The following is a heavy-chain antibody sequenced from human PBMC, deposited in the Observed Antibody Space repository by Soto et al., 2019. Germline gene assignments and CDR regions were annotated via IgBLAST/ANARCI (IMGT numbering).Heavy chain of an antibody. Sequence: RRIPRKELEWIGSIFYSGSTYYNPSLKSRVTLSVDKSKNKFSLKLTSVTAADTSVYYCAADSSYYYDSSSYYSNWFDPWGQGMLVTVSS. D-gene: IGHD3-22*01. J-gene: IGHJ5*02. V-gene: IGHV4-39*01. CDR2: IFYSGST. CDR3: AADSSYYYDSSSYYSNWFDP.